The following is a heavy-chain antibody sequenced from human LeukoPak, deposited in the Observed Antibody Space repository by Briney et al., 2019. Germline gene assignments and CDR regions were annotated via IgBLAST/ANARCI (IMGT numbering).Heavy chain of an antibody. CDR3: ARDEYYYGSGSYYRGFDY. D-gene: IGHD3-10*01. V-gene: IGHV3-11*01. J-gene: IGHJ4*02. CDR2: ISSSGSTI. CDR1: GFTFSDYY. Sequence: GGSQRLSCAASGFTFSDYYMSWIRQAPGNGLEWVSYISSSGSTIYYADSVKGRFTIYRDNAKNSLYLQMNSLRAEDTAVYYCARDEYYYGSGSYYRGFDYWGQGTLVTVSS.